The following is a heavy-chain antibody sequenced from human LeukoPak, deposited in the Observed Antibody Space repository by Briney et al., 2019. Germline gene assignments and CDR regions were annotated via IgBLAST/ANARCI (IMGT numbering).Heavy chain of an antibody. D-gene: IGHD3-9*01. CDR1: GYTFTSYD. J-gene: IGHJ4*02. CDR2: MNPNSGNT. CDR3: ARGYYDILTGYLWIDY. V-gene: IGHV1-8*01. Sequence: ASVKVSCKASGYTFTSYDINWVRQATGQGLEWMGWMNPNSGNTGYAQKFQGRVTMTRNTSISTAYMELSSLRSEDTAVYYCARGYYDILTGYLWIDYWGQGTLVTVSS.